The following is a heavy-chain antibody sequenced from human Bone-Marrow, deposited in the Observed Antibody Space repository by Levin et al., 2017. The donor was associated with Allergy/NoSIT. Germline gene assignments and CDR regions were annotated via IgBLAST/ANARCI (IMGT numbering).Heavy chain of an antibody. CDR2: INHSGST. D-gene: IGHD2-2*02. CDR1: GGSFSGYY. CDR3: ARGRVALCSSTSCYTWYDYYYYGMDV. J-gene: IGHJ6*02. V-gene: IGHV4-34*01. Sequence: PSETLSLTCAVYGGSFSGYYWSWIRQPPGKGLEWIGEINHSGSTNYNPSLKSRVTISVDTSKNQFSLKLSSVTAADTAVYYCARGRVALCSSTSCYTWYDYYYYGMDVWGQGTTVTVSS.